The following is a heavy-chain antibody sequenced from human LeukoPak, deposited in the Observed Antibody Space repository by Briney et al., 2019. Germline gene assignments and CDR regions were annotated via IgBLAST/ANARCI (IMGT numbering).Heavy chain of an antibody. CDR2: VSHSGST. J-gene: IGHJ3*02. Sequence: PSETLSLTCTVSGFSISSGHSWGWIRPPPGKGLEWIGSVSHSGSTYYNPSLRSRITISVDTSKNQFSLKLSSVTAADTAVYYCARVGELLIVRRRAFDIWGQGTMVTVSS. D-gene: IGHD1-26*01. V-gene: IGHV4-38-2*02. CDR3: ARVGELLIVRRRAFDI. CDR1: GFSISSGHS.